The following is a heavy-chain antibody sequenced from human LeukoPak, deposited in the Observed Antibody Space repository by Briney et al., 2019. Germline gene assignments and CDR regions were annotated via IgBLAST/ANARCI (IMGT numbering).Heavy chain of an antibody. D-gene: IGHD2-8*01. CDR3: ARAPTYCTNGVCRRYFDL. CDR1: GFTFSSYW. V-gene: IGHV3-7*01. CDR2: IKQDGSDN. Sequence: GGSLRLSCAASGFTFSSYWMSWVRQAPGKGLEWVANIKQDGSDNYYVDSVKGRFTISRDNAKNPLYLQMNSLRAEDTAVYYCARAPTYCTNGVCRRYFDLWGRGTLVTVSS. J-gene: IGHJ2*01.